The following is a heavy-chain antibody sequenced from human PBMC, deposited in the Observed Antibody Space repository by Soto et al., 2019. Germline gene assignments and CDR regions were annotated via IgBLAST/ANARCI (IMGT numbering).Heavy chain of an antibody. J-gene: IGHJ6*02. Sequence: PVKVSWKASGGTFSSYAISWVRQAPGQGLEWMGGIIPIFGTANYAQKFQGRVTITADESTSTAYMELSSLRSEDTAVYYCARERRVGSGSYYNYYYYYYGMDVWGQGTTVTVSS. V-gene: IGHV1-69*13. D-gene: IGHD3-10*01. CDR2: IIPIFGTA. CDR1: GGTFSSYA. CDR3: ARERRVGSGSYYNYYYYYYGMDV.